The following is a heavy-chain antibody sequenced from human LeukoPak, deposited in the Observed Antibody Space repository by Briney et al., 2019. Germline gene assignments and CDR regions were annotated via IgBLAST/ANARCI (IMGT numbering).Heavy chain of an antibody. Sequence: GESLQISCKGSGYSFTSYWIGWVRQMPGKGLEWMGIIYPGDSDTRYSPSFQGQVTISADKSISTAYLQWSSLKASDTAMYYCASAAYCGGDCQYYFDYWGQGTLVTVSS. CDR3: ASAAYCGGDCQYYFDY. CDR1: GYSFTSYW. J-gene: IGHJ4*02. CDR2: IYPGDSDT. D-gene: IGHD2-21*02. V-gene: IGHV5-51*01.